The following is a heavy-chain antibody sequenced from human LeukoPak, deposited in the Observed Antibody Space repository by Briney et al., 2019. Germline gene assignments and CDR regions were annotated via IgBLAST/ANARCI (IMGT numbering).Heavy chain of an antibody. V-gene: IGHV3-21*01. J-gene: IGHJ4*02. D-gene: IGHD6-6*01. Sequence: GGSLRLSCAASGFTFSSYAMHWVRQAPGKGLECVASISSSGSYIYHADSVKGRFTISRDNAENSLYLQMNSLRVEDTAVYYCSRSSEYSTSSGQNLWGQGTLVTVSS. CDR3: SRSSEYSTSSGQNL. CDR2: ISSSGSYI. CDR1: GFTFSSYA.